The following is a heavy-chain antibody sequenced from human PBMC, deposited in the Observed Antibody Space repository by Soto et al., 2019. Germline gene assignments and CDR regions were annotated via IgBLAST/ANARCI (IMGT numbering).Heavy chain of an antibody. CDR3: ARETETSTHVQL. CDR2: IYSGGST. V-gene: IGHV3-66*01. Sequence: EVLLMESGGGLVQPGGSLRLSCAASGFTVSSNYMSWVRQAPGKGLEWVSIIYSGGSTYYADSVKGRFTISRDYSNNTLYLQMHSLSAEDTAVYYCARETETSTHVQLWGQGTLVTVPS. CDR1: GFTVSSNY. J-gene: IGHJ1*01.